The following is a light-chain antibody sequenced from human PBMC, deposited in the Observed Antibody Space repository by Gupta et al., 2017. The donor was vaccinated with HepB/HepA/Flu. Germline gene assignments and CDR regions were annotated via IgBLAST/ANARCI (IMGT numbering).Light chain of an antibody. Sequence: QSVLTPPPSVSGAPGQTVTISCTGNSSNLGANYDVHWYQQLPGTAPKLLIYGNTDRPSGVPDRFSASKSGTSASLAITGLQSEDEAHYYCQSYDFSLGSSLFGGGTKLTVL. CDR2: GNT. CDR3: QSYDFSLGSSL. J-gene: IGLJ2*01. V-gene: IGLV1-40*01. CDR1: SSNLGANYD.